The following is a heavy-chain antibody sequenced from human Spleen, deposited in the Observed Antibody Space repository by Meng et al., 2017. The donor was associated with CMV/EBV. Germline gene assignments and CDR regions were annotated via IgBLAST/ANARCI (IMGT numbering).Heavy chain of an antibody. J-gene: IGHJ4*02. V-gene: IGHV4-34*01. D-gene: IGHD2-21*01. Sequence: SETLSLTCAVYGGSFSGYYWSWIRQPPGKGLEWIGEISHSGNTNYNPSLKSRVTISVDTSKNQFSLKLSSVTAADTAVYYCARDLRGGDSERFDYWGQGTLVTVSS. CDR3: ARDLRGGDSERFDY. CDR1: GGSFSGYY. CDR2: ISHSGNT.